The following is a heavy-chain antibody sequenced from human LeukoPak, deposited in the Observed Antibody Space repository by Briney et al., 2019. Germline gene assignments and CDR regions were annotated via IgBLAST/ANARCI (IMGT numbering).Heavy chain of an antibody. CDR3: ARERGIGRRRLVDY. CDR2: INPNSGGT. Sequence: ASVKVSCKASGYTFTGYYMHWVRQAPGQGLEWMGWINPNSGGTNYAQKFQGWVTMTRDTSISTAYMELSRLRSDDTAVYYCARERGIGRRRLVDYWGQGTLVTVSS. D-gene: IGHD3-16*01. J-gene: IGHJ4*02. V-gene: IGHV1-2*04. CDR1: GYTFTGYY.